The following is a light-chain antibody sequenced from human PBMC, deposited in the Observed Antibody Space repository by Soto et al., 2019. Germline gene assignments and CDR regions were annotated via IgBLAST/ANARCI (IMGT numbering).Light chain of an antibody. J-gene: IGLJ3*02. CDR3: SSYAGINNFLV. V-gene: IGLV2-8*01. CDR2: EDT. Sequence: QSALTQPPSASGSPGQSVTISCTGTSSDVGAYNYVSWYQQHPDTAPKLMIYEDTRRPSGVPDRFSASKSGNTASLTVSGLQAEDEADYYCSSYAGINNFLVFGGGTKLTVL. CDR1: SSDVGAYNY.